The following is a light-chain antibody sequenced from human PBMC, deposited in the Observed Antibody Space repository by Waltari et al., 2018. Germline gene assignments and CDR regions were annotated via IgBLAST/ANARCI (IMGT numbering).Light chain of an antibody. CDR1: SSNIGSNY. J-gene: IGLJ3*02. Sequence: QSVLTQPPSVSGTPGQRVTISCSGSSSNIGSNYVHWYQHLPGTAPKLLIYRNNQRPAGVPVRFSGSKSGTSASLAISGLRSEDEADYYCAAWDDSLSGWVFGGGPKLTVL. CDR2: RNN. CDR3: AAWDDSLSGWV. V-gene: IGLV1-47*01.